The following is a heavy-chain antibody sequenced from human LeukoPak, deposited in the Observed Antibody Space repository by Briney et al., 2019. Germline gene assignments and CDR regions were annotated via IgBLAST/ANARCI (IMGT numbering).Heavy chain of an antibody. CDR3: AKDPWVAAAGTDYYYYMDV. D-gene: IGHD6-13*01. J-gene: IGHJ6*03. CDR1: GFPFTTYG. Sequence: GGSLRLSCVASGFPFTTYGIHWVRQAPGKGLEWVAFIRDDGGNKYYADSVKGRFTISRDNSKNMLYLQMNSLRAEDTAVYYYAKDPWVAAAGTDYYYYMDVWGKGSTVTVSS. V-gene: IGHV3-30*02. CDR2: IRDDGGNK.